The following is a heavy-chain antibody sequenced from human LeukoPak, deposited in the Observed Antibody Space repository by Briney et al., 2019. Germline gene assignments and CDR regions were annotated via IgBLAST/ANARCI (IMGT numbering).Heavy chain of an antibody. V-gene: IGHV4-59*01. CDR2: IYYSGST. CDR1: GGSISSYH. Sequence: SETLSLTCTVSGGSISSYHWSWIRQPPGKGLEWIGYIYYSGSTNYNPSLKSRVTISIDTSKNQFSLKVTSVTAADTAVYYCARDRDSSGLRDFDLWGRGTLVTVSS. CDR3: ARDRDSSGLRDFDL. D-gene: IGHD3-22*01. J-gene: IGHJ2*01.